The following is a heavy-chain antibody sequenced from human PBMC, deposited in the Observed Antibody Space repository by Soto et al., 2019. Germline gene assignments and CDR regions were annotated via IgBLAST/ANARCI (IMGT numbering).Heavy chain of an antibody. Sequence: QVQLVQSGAEVKKPGASVKVSCKASGYTFTGYYMHWVRQAPGQGLEWMGWINPNSGVTNYAQKFQGRVTMASDTSIITAYMERSRWRSDDTDVYYCARAGAGYSSSWYMTWGHGTLVTVSS. CDR2: INPNSGVT. CDR1: GYTFTGYY. V-gene: IGHV1-2*02. D-gene: IGHD6-13*01. J-gene: IGHJ4*01. CDR3: ARAGAGYSSSWYMT.